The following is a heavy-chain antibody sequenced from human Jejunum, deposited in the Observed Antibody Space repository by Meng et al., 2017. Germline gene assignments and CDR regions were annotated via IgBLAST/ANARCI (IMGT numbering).Heavy chain of an antibody. J-gene: IGHJ5*02. D-gene: IGHD3-22*01. CDR1: GDSFSSNRAA. CDR3: ARDESRLLRS. Sequence: QPPDPGLVKPSETLSLSCAISGDSFSSNRAAWNWIRQSPSRGLEWLGMTYYRSKWYSDYAVSVKSRITINTDTSKNQLSLQLNSVTXEDTAVYYCARDESRLLRSWGQGTLVTVSS. CDR2: TYYRSKWYS. V-gene: IGHV6-1*01.